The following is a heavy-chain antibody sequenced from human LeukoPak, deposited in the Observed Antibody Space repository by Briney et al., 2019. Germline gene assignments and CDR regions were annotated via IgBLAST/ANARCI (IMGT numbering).Heavy chain of an antibody. J-gene: IGHJ5*02. V-gene: IGHV1-2*04. CDR3: ARGLCSGGSCYVGYNWFDP. Sequence: GASVKVSCKASGYTFTGYYMHWVRQAPGQGLEWMGWINPNSGGTNYAQKFQGWVTMTRDTSNSTAYMELSRLRSDDTAVYYCARGLCSGGSCYVGYNWFDPWGQGTLVTVSS. CDR2: INPNSGGT. CDR1: GYTFTGYY. D-gene: IGHD2-15*01.